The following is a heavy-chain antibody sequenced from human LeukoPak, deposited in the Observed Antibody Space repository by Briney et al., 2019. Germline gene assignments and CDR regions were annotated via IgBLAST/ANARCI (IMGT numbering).Heavy chain of an antibody. D-gene: IGHD3-22*01. CDR2: ISGSGGST. J-gene: IGHJ3*02. Sequence: TGGSLRLSCAASGFTFSSYAMSWVRQAPGKGLEWVSAISGSGGSTYYADSVKGRFTISRDNSKNTLYLQMNSLRAEDTAVYYCAKDTTYYYDSSGYYNGAFDIWGQGTMVTVSS. V-gene: IGHV3-23*01. CDR3: AKDTTYYYDSSGYYNGAFDI. CDR1: GFTFSSYA.